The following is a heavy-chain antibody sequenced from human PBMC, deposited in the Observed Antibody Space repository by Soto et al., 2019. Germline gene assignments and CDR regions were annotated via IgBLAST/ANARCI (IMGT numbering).Heavy chain of an antibody. Sequence: GXSLRLSCAASGFTLSTYSVNWFRQAPGNGLEWVSSISSGSSYIYYADSVKGRFTISRDNAKNSLYLQMNSLRAEDTAVYYCAMFTVTTKFDYWGQGTLVTVSS. CDR2: ISSGSSYI. V-gene: IGHV3-21*01. CDR1: GFTLSTYS. CDR3: AMFTVTTKFDY. J-gene: IGHJ4*02. D-gene: IGHD4-17*01.